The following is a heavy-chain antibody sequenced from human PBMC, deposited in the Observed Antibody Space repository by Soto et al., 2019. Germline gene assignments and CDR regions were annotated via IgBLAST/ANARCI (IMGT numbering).Heavy chain of an antibody. J-gene: IGHJ4*02. D-gene: IGHD5-12*01. CDR3: AHRSRGYAYYFDQ. CDR1: GFSLITRGVG. CDR2: IFWDDDK. Sequence: QITLKEPGPTLVKPTQTHTLTCSFSGFSLITRGVGVGWISQPPGKALEWLALIFWDDDKWYSPSLRSRLTITEDTSKNQVVLTMTNMDPVDTATYYCAHRSRGYAYYFDQLGQGTLVTVSS. V-gene: IGHV2-5*02.